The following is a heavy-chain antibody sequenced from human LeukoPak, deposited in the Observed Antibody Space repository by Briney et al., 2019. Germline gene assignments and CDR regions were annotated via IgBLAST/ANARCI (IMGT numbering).Heavy chain of an antibody. Sequence: GGSLRLSCAASGFTFSSYAMSWVRQAPGKGLEWVPAISGSGGSTYYADSVKGRFTISRDNSKNTLYLQMNSLRAEDTAVYYCATYSSGWYVLGDYWGQGTLVTVSS. D-gene: IGHD6-19*01. J-gene: IGHJ4*02. CDR2: ISGSGGST. CDR3: ATYSSGWYVLGDY. V-gene: IGHV3-23*01. CDR1: GFTFSSYA.